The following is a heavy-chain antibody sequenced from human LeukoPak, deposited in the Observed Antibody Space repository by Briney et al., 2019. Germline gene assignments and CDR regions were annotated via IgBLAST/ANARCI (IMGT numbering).Heavy chain of an antibody. Sequence: GGSLRLSCAASGFTFSSYNMNWVRQAPGKGLEWVSSISSSSSYIYYADSVKGRFTISRDNARNSLYLQMNSLRVEDTAVYYCARDLLGYTTHYMDVWGKGTTVTVSS. CDR2: ISSSSSYI. CDR3: ARDLLGYTTHYMDV. D-gene: IGHD3-16*02. J-gene: IGHJ6*03. CDR1: GFTFSSYN. V-gene: IGHV3-21*01.